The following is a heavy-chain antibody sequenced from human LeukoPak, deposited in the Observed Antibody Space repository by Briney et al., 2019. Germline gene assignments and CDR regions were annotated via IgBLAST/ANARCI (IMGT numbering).Heavy chain of an antibody. D-gene: IGHD5-12*01. J-gene: IGHJ3*02. CDR3: ARGSGYDYGTVDDAFDI. CDR2: ISSSSSYI. CDR1: GFTFCSYS. Sequence: PGGSLRLSCAASGFTFCSYSMNWVRQAPGKGLEWVSSISSSSSYIYYADSVKGRFTISRDNAKNSLYLQMNSLRAEDTAVYYCARGSGYDYGTVDDAFDIWGQGTMVTVSS. V-gene: IGHV3-21*01.